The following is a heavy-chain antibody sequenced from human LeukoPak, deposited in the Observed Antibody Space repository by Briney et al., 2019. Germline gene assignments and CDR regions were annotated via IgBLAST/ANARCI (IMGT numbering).Heavy chain of an antibody. CDR1: GGSISSGGYY. V-gene: IGHV4-31*03. CDR2: IYYSGST. J-gene: IGHJ4*02. Sequence: PSETLSLTCTVSGGSISSGGYYWSWIRQHPGKGLEWIGYIYYSGSTYYNPSLKSRVTISVDTSKNQFSLKLSSVTAADTVVYYCARLSYYYDSSGYLVWGQGTLVTVSS. D-gene: IGHD3-22*01. CDR3: ARLSYYYDSSGYLV.